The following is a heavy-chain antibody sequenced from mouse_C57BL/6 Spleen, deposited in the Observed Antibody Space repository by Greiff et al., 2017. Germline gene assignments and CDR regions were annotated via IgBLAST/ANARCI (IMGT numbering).Heavy chain of an antibody. D-gene: IGHD4-1*01. CDR3: TTRLTGNAY. Sequence: EVKLMESGAELVRPGASVKLSCTASGFNIKDDYMHWVKQRPEQGLEWIGWIDPENGDTEYASKFQGKATITADTSSNTAYLQLSSLTSEDTAVYYCTTRLTGNAYWGQGTLVTVSA. V-gene: IGHV14-4*01. CDR1: GFNIKDDY. J-gene: IGHJ3*01. CDR2: IDPENGDT.